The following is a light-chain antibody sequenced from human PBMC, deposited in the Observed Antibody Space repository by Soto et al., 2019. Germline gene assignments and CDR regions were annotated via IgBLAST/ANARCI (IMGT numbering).Light chain of an antibody. CDR3: LSFDSSLSVV. J-gene: IGLJ2*01. CDR1: SSNIGAGYD. CDR2: GNT. V-gene: IGLV1-40*01. Sequence: QSVLTQPPSVSGAPGQRVTIACTGSSSNIGAGYDVHWYQQLPGRAPKRLIYGNTNRPSGVPDRFSGSKSGTSASLAINGLQAEDEADYYCLSFDSSLSVVFGGGTKLTVL.